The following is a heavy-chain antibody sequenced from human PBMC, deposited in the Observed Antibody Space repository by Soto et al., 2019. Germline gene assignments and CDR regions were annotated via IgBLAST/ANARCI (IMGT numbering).Heavy chain of an antibody. D-gene: IGHD3-10*01. V-gene: IGHV4-39*01. CDR1: GGSISSSSYY. CDR3: ARGGYAMVRGVIKAPCGMDV. J-gene: IGHJ6*02. CDR2: IYYSGST. Sequence: PSETLSLTCTVSGGSISSSSYYWGWIRQPPGKGLEWIGSIYYSGSTYYNPSLKSRVTISVDTSKNQFSLKLSSVTAADTAVYYCARGGYAMVRGVIKAPCGMDVWGQGTTVTVSS.